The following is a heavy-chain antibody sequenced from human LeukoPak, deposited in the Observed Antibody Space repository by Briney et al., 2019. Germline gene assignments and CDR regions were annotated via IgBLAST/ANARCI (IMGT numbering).Heavy chain of an antibody. D-gene: IGHD6-13*01. CDR3: ARRQWQTAAFDY. V-gene: IGHV1-46*01. Sequence: ASVKVSCKASGYTFTSYYMHWVRQAPGQGLEWMGIINPSGGSTSYAQKFQGRVTMTRDMSTSTVYMELSSLRSEDTAVYYCARRQWQTAAFDYWSQGTLVTVSS. CDR1: GYTFTSYY. CDR2: INPSGGST. J-gene: IGHJ4*02.